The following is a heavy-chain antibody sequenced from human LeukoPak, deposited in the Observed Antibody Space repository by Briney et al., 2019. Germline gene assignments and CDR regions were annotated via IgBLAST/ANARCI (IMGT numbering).Heavy chain of an antibody. D-gene: IGHD3-3*01. CDR2: INAGNGET. V-gene: IGHV1-3*01. Sequence: ASVTLSCKASGYIFTDPAMPWVRQAPGQRLEWMGWINAGNGETKYSQNFQGRFIITRDTSPGTVYMDLSSLRYEDTAVYYCARGFWNRGTWGPYYFDYWGQGTLVTVSS. CDR3: ARGFWNRGTWGPYYFDY. J-gene: IGHJ4*02. CDR1: GYIFTDPA.